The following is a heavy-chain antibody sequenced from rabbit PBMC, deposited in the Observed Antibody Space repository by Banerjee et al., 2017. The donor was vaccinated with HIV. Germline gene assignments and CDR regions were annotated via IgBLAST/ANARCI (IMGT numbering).Heavy chain of an antibody. CDR2: IYTGSSGST. D-gene: IGHD6-1*01. V-gene: IGHV1S40*01. CDR3: ARNPSHYTYGGASYAYFL. Sequence: QSLEESGGDLVKPGASLTLTCTASGFTLSSNYYMCWVRQAPGKGLEWIACIYTGSSGSTYYASWAKGRFTITRSTSLNTVTLQMTSLTAADTATYFCARNPSHYTYGGASYAYFLWGQGTLVTVS. CDR1: GFTLSSNYY. J-gene: IGHJ3*01.